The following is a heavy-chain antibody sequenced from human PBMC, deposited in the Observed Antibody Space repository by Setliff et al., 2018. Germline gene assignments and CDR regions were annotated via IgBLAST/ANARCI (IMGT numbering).Heavy chain of an antibody. V-gene: IGHV3-30*02. CDR2: IRHDGTKE. J-gene: IGHJ4*02. CDR1: GFTPGSYG. D-gene: IGHD3-3*01. CDR3: ARDPHGPNYNFWSGYPDY. Sequence: GGSLRLSCAASGFTPGSYGVHWVRQAPGKGLEWLAYIRHDGTKENYADSVKGRFTISRDNSKNTLYWQMNTLRTEDTAVYYCARDPHGPNYNFWSGYPDYWGQGTLVTVSS.